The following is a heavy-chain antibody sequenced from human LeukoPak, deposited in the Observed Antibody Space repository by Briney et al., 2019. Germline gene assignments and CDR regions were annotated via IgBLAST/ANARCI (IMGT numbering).Heavy chain of an antibody. V-gene: IGHV3-23*01. CDR3: LKGYDLGSPYYFDY. J-gene: IGHJ4*02. Sequence: GGSLRLSCAASGFTFSSYAMSWVRQAPGKGLEWVSTISGGSGSTFHADSVKGRFTISRDSSKNALYLQMNSLGAEDTALYYCLKGYDLGSPYYFDYWGQGTLVTVSS. CDR1: GFTFSSYA. D-gene: IGHD3-10*01. CDR2: ISGGSGST.